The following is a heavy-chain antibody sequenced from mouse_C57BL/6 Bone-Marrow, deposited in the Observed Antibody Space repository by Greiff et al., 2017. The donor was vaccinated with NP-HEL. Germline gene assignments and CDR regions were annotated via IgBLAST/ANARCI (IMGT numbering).Heavy chain of an antibody. J-gene: IGHJ2*01. V-gene: IGHV1-82*01. D-gene: IGHD1-1*01. CDR3: ARMDCGSSYVEDY. CDR2: IYPGDGDT. Sequence: SGPELVKPGASVKISCKASGYAFSSSWMNWVKQRPGKGLEWIGRIYPGDGDTNYNGKFKGKATLTADKSSSTAYMQLSSLTSEDSAVYFCARMDCGSSYVEDYWGQGTTLTVSS. CDR1: GYAFSSSW.